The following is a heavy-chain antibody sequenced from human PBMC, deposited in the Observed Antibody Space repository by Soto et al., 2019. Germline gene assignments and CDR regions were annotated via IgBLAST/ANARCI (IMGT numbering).Heavy chain of an antibody. CDR2: IYTSGST. V-gene: IGHV4-4*07. J-gene: IGHJ5*02. D-gene: IGHD3-3*01. CDR1: GGSISSYY. CDR3: ARERLGYYDFWSGPGGPYHWFDP. Sequence: PSETLSLTCTVSGGSISSYYWSWIRQPAGKGLEWIGRIYTSGSTNYNPSLKSRVTMSVDTSKNQFSLKLSSVTAADTAVYYCARERLGYYDFWSGPGGPYHWFDPWGQGTLVTVSS.